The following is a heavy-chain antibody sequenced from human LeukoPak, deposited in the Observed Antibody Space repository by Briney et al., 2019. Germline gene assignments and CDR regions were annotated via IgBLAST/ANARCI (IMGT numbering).Heavy chain of an antibody. CDR2: ISSSSSTI. D-gene: IGHD4-17*01. Sequence: GGSLRLSCAASGFTFSSYSMNWVRQAPGKGLEWGAYISSSSSTIYYADSVKGRFTISRDNAKNSLYLQMNSLRAEDTAVYYCARAQAHYGDYSTFDYWGQGTLVTVSS. CDR1: GFTFSSYS. V-gene: IGHV3-48*01. J-gene: IGHJ4*02. CDR3: ARAQAHYGDYSTFDY.